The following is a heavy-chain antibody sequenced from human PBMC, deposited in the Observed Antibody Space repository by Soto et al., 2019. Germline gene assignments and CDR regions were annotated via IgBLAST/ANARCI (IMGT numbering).Heavy chain of an antibody. J-gene: IGHJ6*02. CDR3: ARGGVDTPMVIFYYYGMDF. V-gene: IGHV1-69*13. CDR1: CYTLSNYA. Sequence: GASVKVSCKAXCYTLSNYAITLLRHPPGQWLEWILVIIPIFGTADYAQKFEGRVTITADDSKGTAYMELGALSSEDTAVYYCARGGVDTPMVIFYYYGMDFWGQGPTVTVS. CDR2: IIPIFGTA. D-gene: IGHD5-18*01.